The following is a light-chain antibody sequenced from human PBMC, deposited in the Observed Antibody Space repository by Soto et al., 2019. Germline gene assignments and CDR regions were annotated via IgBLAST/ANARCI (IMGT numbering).Light chain of an antibody. CDR1: SSDIGASNY. J-gene: IGLJ1*01. V-gene: IGLV2-14*03. CDR3: YSCSTNSDTRYV. CDR2: DVS. Sequence: QSALTQPASVSGSPGQSITISCTGTSSDIGASNYVSWYQQHPGQAPKLMISDVSDRPSGISDRFSGSKSGNTASLTISGLQAEDEADYYCYSCSTNSDTRYVVGTGNKVPVL.